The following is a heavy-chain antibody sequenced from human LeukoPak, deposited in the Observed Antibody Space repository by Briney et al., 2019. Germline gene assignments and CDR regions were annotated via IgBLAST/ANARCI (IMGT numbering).Heavy chain of an antibody. V-gene: IGHV3-33*06. CDR2: IWYDGSNK. D-gene: IGHD4-11*01. Sequence: PGGSLRLSCAASGFTFSSYGMHWVRQAPGKGLEWVAVIWYDGSNKYYADSVKGRFTISRDNSKNTLYLQMNSLRAEDTAVYYCAKDPDYSNYGWFGPWGQGTLVTVSS. J-gene: IGHJ5*02. CDR1: GFTFSSYG. CDR3: AKDPDYSNYGWFGP.